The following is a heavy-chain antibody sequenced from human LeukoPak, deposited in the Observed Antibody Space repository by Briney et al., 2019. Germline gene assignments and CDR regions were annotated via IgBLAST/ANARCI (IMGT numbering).Heavy chain of an antibody. CDR2: ISGSGGST. J-gene: IGHJ4*02. Sequence: GGSLRLSCAASGFTFSSYAMSGVRQAPGKGREGVSAISGSGGSTYYADSVQSRFTTSRDNSKNTLYPQMNSLRAEDTAVYYCAKDPAGITIFGVVSHYFDYWGQGTLVTVSS. CDR1: GFTFSSYA. V-gene: IGHV3-23*01. D-gene: IGHD3-3*01. CDR3: AKDPAGITIFGVVSHYFDY.